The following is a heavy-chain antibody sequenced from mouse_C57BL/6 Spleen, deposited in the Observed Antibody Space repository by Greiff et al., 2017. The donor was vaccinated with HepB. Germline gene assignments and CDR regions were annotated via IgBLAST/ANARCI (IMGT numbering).Heavy chain of an antibody. CDR1: GFTFSDYG. CDR3: AKGGYDYDGAWFAY. D-gene: IGHD2-4*01. J-gene: IGHJ3*01. Sequence: EVKLMESGGGLVKPGGSLKLSCAASGFTFSDYGMHWVRQAPEKGLEWVAYISSGSSTIYYADTVKGRFTISRDNAKNTLFLQMTSLRSEDTAMYYCAKGGYDYDGAWFAYWGQGTLVTVSA. CDR2: ISSGSSTI. V-gene: IGHV5-17*01.